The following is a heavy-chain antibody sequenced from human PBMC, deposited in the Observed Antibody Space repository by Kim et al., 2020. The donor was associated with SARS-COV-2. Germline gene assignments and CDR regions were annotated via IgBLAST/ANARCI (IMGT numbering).Heavy chain of an antibody. V-gene: IGHV5-10-1*01. Sequence: GESLKISCKGSGYSFTSYWISWVRQMPGKGLEWMGRIDPSDSYTNYSPSFQGHVTISADKSISTAYLQWSSLKASDTAMYYCARVAFRVDTAMENKFDYWGQGTPVTVSS. CDR3: ARVAFRVDTAMENKFDY. D-gene: IGHD5-18*01. CDR1: GYSFTSYW. J-gene: IGHJ4*02. CDR2: IDPSDSYT.